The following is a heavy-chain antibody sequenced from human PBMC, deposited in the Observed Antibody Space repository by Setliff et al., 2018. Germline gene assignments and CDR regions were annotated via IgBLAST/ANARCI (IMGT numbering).Heavy chain of an antibody. CDR2: INPSGGST. J-gene: IGHJ4*02. CDR3: ARDPPYCGGDCYPDY. V-gene: IGHV1-46*01. CDR1: GYTFTSYY. Sequence: ASVKVSCKASGYTFTSYYMHWVRQAPGQGLEWMGIINPSGGSTSYAQKFQGRVTMTRDTSASTAYMELRSLRSEDTAVYYCARDPPYCGGDCYPDYWGQGTLVTVS. D-gene: IGHD2-21*02.